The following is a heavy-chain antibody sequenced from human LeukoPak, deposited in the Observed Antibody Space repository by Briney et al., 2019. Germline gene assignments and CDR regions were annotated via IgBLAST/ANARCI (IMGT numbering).Heavy chain of an antibody. V-gene: IGHV4-38-2*01. CDR2: ICHSGST. J-gene: IGHJ4*02. CDR3: ARRSGYYYVVAYFDY. Sequence: SETLSLTCAVSGYSISSGYYWGWIRQPPGKGLEWIGSICHSGSTYYNPSLKSRVTISVDTSKNQFSLKLSSVTAADTAVYYCARRSGYYYVVAYFDYWGQGTLVTVSS. CDR1: GYSISSGYY. D-gene: IGHD3-22*01.